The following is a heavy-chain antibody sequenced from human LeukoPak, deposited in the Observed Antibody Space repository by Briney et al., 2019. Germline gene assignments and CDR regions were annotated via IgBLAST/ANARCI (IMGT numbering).Heavy chain of an antibody. V-gene: IGHV3-21*01. CDR1: GFTFSDYA. D-gene: IGHD5-24*01. CDR3: ARGLIGGYNGGYFDS. CDR2: ISSSNSYI. Sequence: PGGSLRLSCAASGFTFSDYAMSWVRQAPGKGLEWVSSISSSNSYIYYAGSVKGRFTISKDDAKNSLSLHVNSLRAEDTAVYYCARGLIGGYNGGYFDSWGQGILVTVSS. J-gene: IGHJ4*02.